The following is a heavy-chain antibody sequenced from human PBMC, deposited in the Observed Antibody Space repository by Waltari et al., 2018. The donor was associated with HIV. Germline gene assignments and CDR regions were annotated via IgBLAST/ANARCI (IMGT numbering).Heavy chain of an antibody. CDR1: GGSISSSSYY. J-gene: IGHJ5*02. CDR2: TYYSGST. CDR3: ARALYYDFWSGYLPDNWFDP. Sequence: QLQLQAAGPGLVKPSETLSLTCTVCGGSISSSSYYWGWILPPPGKEPVWFGGTYYSGSTYYNPSLKSRVTISVDTSKNQFSLKLSSVTAADTAVYYCARALYYDFWSGYLPDNWFDPWGQGTLVTVSS. D-gene: IGHD3-3*01. V-gene: IGHV4-39*07.